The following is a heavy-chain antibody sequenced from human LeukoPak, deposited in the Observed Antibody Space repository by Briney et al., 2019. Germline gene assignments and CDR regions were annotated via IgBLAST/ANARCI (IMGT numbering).Heavy chain of an antibody. CDR2: ISSSSSYI. V-gene: IGHV3-21*01. Sequence: GRSLRLSCAASGFTFSSYSMNWVRQAPGKGLEWVSSISSSSSYIYYADSVKGRFTISRDNAKNSLYLQMNSLRAEDTAVYYCAREPKRAAMVRGVIDYWGQGTLVTVSS. CDR1: GFTFSSYS. D-gene: IGHD3-10*01. J-gene: IGHJ4*02. CDR3: AREPKRAAMVRGVIDY.